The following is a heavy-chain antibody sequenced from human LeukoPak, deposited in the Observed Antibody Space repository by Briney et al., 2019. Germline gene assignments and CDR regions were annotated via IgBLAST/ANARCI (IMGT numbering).Heavy chain of an antibody. J-gene: IGHJ4*02. CDR1: GYSFTSYW. Sequence: GESLKISCKGTGYSFTSYWFGWVRQMPVKGLEWMGIIYRGDSDTRYSPSFQGQVTISADKSISTAYLQWSSLKASDTAMYYCARAYYYDSSGYYYRRQFDYWGQGTLVTVSS. D-gene: IGHD3-22*01. V-gene: IGHV5-51*01. CDR2: IYRGDSDT. CDR3: ARAYYYDSSGYYYRRQFDY.